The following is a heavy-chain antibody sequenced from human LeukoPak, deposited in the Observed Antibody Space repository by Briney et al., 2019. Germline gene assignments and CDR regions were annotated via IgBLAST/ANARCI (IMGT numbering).Heavy chain of an antibody. D-gene: IGHD4-11*01. CDR1: GGSISSYY. V-gene: IGHV4-59*01. CDR2: IYYIGST. CDR3: ARADYSNYDAIDY. J-gene: IGHJ4*02. Sequence: PSETLSLTWTVSGGSISSYYWSWIRQPPRKWLEWIGYIYYIGSTNYNPSLQSRVTISVDTSTNQSSLKLSSVTAADTAVYYCARADYSNYDAIDYWGQGTLVTVSS.